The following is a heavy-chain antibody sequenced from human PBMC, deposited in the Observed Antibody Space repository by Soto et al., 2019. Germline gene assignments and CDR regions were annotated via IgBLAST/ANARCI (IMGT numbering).Heavy chain of an antibody. CDR2: ISYDGSNK. V-gene: IGHV3-30*18. D-gene: IGHD2-2*01. J-gene: IGHJ5*01. Sequence: QVHLEESGGGVVQPGRSLRLSSAASGFTFRSYGMHWVRQAPGKGLEWVAVISYDGSNKYYVDAVKGRFTISRDNSKNTLYLQMNSLRVEDTAVYYCAKDLDSTNWGNWFDSWGQGTLVTVSS. CDR1: GFTFRSYG. CDR3: AKDLDSTNWGNWFDS.